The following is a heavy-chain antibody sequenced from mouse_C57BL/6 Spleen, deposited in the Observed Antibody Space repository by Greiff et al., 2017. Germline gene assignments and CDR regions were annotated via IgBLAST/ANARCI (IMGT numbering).Heavy chain of an antibody. D-gene: IGHD4-1*01. Sequence: QVQLKQPGAELVMPGASVKLSCKASGYTFTSYWMHWVKQRPGQGLEWIGEIDPSDSYTKYNQKFKGKSTLTVDKSSSTAYMQLSSLTSEYSAVYYCARLSSGTWFAYWGQGTLVTVSA. CDR1: GYTFTSYW. V-gene: IGHV1-69*01. CDR3: ARLSSGTWFAY. J-gene: IGHJ3*01. CDR2: IDPSDSYT.